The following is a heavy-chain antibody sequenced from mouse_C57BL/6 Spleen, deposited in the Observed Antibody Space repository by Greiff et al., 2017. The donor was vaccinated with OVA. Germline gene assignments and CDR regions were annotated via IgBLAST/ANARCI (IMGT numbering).Heavy chain of an antibody. CDR1: GYTFTSYW. D-gene: IGHD2-3*01. CDR2: IYPSDSET. Sequence: QVQLKQSGAELVRPGSSVKLSCKASGYTFTSYWMDWVKQRPGQGLEWIGNIYPSDSETHYNQKFKDKATLTVDKSSSTAYMQLSSLTSEDSAVYYCARRDGYSYAMDYWGQGTSVTVSS. V-gene: IGHV1-61*01. J-gene: IGHJ4*01. CDR3: ARRDGYSYAMDY.